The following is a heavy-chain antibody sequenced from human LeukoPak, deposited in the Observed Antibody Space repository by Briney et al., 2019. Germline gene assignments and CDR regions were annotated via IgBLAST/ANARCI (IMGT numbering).Heavy chain of an antibody. CDR3: ARVRRYCSSTSCCTLDY. D-gene: IGHD2-2*01. CDR2: ISSSSSYI. CDR1: GFTFSSYS. V-gene: IGHV3-21*01. Sequence: GGSLRLSCAASGFTFSSYSMNWVRQAPGKGLEWVSSISSSSSYIYYADSVKGRFTISRDNAKNSLYLQMNSLRAEDTAVYYCARVRRYCSSTSCCTLDYWGQGTLVTVSS. J-gene: IGHJ4*02.